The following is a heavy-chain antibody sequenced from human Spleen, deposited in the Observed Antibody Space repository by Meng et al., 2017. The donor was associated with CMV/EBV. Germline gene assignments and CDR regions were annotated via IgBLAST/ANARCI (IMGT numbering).Heavy chain of an antibody. J-gene: IGHJ6*02. V-gene: IGHV3-23*03. Sequence: GESLKISCAASGFTFSGYAMHWVRQAPGKGLEWVSVIYSGGSSTYYADSVKGRFTISRDNSKNTLYLQMNSLRAEDTAVYYCAKGGVVVPAAIRDYYYYGMDVWGQGTTVTVSS. CDR2: IYSGGSST. CDR1: GFTFSGYA. D-gene: IGHD2-2*02. CDR3: AKGGVVVPAAIRDYYYYGMDV.